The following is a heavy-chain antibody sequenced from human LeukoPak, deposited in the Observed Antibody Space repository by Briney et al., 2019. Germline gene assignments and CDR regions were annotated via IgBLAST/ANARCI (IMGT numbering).Heavy chain of an antibody. CDR3: AKMPVSYSSGWTNFDY. D-gene: IGHD6-19*01. CDR1: GFTFSSYG. V-gene: IGHV3-33*06. J-gene: IGHJ4*02. CDR2: IWYDGSNK. Sequence: GRSLRLSCAASGFTFSSYGMHWVRQAPGKGLEWVAVIWYDGSNKYYADSVKGRFTISRDNSKNTLYLQMNSLRAGDTAVYFCAKMPVSYSSGWTNFDYWGQGTLVTVSS.